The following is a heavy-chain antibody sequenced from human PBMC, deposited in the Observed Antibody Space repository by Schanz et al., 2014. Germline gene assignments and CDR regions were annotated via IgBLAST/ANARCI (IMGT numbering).Heavy chain of an antibody. V-gene: IGHV4-30-4*07. CDR1: GGSISSGGYS. Sequence: QVQLQESGPGLVKPSQTLSLTCAVSGGSISSGGYSWSWIRQPPGKGLEWIGYIFFRGSTYYNPSLKSRFPISIDTSKNQFSLSLTSVTAADTAVYYCYGMDVWGQGTTVTVSS. J-gene: IGHJ6*02. CDR2: IFFRGST. CDR3: YGMDV.